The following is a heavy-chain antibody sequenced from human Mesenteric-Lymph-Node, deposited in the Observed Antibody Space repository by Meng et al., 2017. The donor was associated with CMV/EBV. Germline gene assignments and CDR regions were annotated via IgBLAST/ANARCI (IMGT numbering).Heavy chain of an antibody. D-gene: IGHD2-21*01. Sequence: GGSLRLSCAASGFTFNSYAMHWVRQAPGKGLEWVAFIQYDGSNKYYADSVKGRFTISRDNPNYTLYLQMNSLRSEDTAVYYCAKDRLANWFDPWGQGTLVTVSS. V-gene: IGHV3-30*02. CDR2: IQYDGSNK. J-gene: IGHJ5*02. CDR3: AKDRLANWFDP. CDR1: GFTFNSYA.